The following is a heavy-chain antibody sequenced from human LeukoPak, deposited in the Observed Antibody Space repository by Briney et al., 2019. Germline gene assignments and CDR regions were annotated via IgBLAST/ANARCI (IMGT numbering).Heavy chain of an antibody. V-gene: IGHV3-30*02. CDR1: GFTFSSYG. CDR3: AKDDVRWLQSHYFDY. Sequence: PGGSLRLSCAASGFTFSSYGMHWVRQAPGKGLEWVAFIRYDGSNKYYADSEKGRFTISRDNSKNTLYLQMNSLRAEDTAVYYCAKDDVRWLQSHYFDYWGQGTLVTVSS. CDR2: IRYDGSNK. D-gene: IGHD5-24*01. J-gene: IGHJ4*02.